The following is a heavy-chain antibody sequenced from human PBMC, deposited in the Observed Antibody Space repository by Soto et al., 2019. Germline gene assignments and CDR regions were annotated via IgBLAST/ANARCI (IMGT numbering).Heavy chain of an antibody. J-gene: IGHJ6*02. CDR3: ARSTIYSSSTTYGMDV. V-gene: IGHV4-4*07. CDR2: IYTSGST. D-gene: IGHD6-13*01. Sequence: SETLSLTCTVSGGSISSYYWSWIRQPAGKGLEWIGRIYTSGSTNYNPSLKSRVTMSVDTSKNQFSLKLSSVTAADTAVYYCARSTIYSSSTTYGMDVWGQGTTVTVSS. CDR1: GGSISSYY.